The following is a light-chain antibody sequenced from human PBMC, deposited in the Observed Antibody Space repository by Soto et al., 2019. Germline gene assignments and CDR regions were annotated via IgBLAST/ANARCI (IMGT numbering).Light chain of an antibody. CDR3: SSHTSSASVV. CDR1: SSDIGAHDY. CDR2: EVT. V-gene: IGLV2-14*01. J-gene: IGLJ2*01. Sequence: QSALTQPASVSGSPGQSITISCTGTSSDIGAHDYVSWYRQHPGKAPKLLIYEVTNMPSGVSPRFSGSKSANTASLTISGLQVEDEADYYCSSHTSSASVVFGGGTKLTVL.